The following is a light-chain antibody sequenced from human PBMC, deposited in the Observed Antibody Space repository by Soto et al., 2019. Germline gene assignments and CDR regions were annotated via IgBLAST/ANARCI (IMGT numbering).Light chain of an antibody. CDR1: SSDLGSYNY. Sequence: QSALTQPASVSGSPGQSITISCTGTSSDLGSYNYVSWYQQHPGKAPKLMIYDVSNRPSGVSNRFSGSKSGNTASLTISGLQAEDEADYYCSSYTSSTTVVFGGVTKLTVL. CDR2: DVS. CDR3: SSYTSSTTVV. J-gene: IGLJ2*01. V-gene: IGLV2-14*03.